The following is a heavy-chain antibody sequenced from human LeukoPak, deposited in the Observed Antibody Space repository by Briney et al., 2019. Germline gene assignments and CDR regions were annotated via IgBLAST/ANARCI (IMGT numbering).Heavy chain of an antibody. D-gene: IGHD2-15*01. Sequence: GGSLRLSCAASGFTFSSYGMHWVRQAPGKGLEWVAVISYDGSNKYYADSVKGRFTISRDNSKNTLYLQMNSLRAEDTVVYYCAKGTTSRPIVVVVAATPPPWYQDYYYGMDVWGQGTTVTVSS. CDR2: ISYDGSNK. J-gene: IGHJ6*02. CDR3: AKGTTSRPIVVVVAATPPPWYQDYYYGMDV. CDR1: GFTFSSYG. V-gene: IGHV3-30*18.